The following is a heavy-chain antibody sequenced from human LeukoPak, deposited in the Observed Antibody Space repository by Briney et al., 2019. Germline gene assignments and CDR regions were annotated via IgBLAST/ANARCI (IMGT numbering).Heavy chain of an antibody. V-gene: IGHV3-64D*06. CDR1: RFTFNIYA. CDR3: VKYHNSCYSV. J-gene: IGHJ4*02. D-gene: IGHD2-15*01. CDR2: ISTDGGGT. Sequence: PGGSLRLSCSASRFTFNIYAMHWVRQAPGKGLEYVSAISTDGGGTYYADSVKGRFTISRDNSKNTLYLQMSGLRAEDTAVYYCVKYHNSCYSVWGQGTLVTVSS.